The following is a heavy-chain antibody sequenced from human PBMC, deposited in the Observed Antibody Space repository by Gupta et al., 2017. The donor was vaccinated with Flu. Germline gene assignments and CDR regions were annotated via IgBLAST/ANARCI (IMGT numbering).Heavy chain of an antibody. CDR3: ARDFDWAFQH. Sequence: VQLVESGGDLVQPGGSLRLSCAASGVTFSDCHMSWVRQAPGRGLEWLAYIGSGGNTDYAESVRGRFTISRDNAKNSLYLQMNSLRDEDTAVYYCARDFDWAFQHWGQGILVTVSS. CDR2: IGSGGNT. V-gene: IGHV3-11*06. J-gene: IGHJ1*01. D-gene: IGHD3-9*01. CDR1: GVTFSDCH.